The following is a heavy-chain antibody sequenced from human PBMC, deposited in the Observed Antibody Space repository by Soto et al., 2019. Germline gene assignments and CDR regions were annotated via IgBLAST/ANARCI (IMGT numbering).Heavy chain of an antibody. Sequence: QVHLVQSGAEVKKPGASVKVSCKASGYTFTSYGITWVRQAPGQGLEWMGWISAHNGNTDYAQKPQGRGIVTRDTTTSTAYMERRSLRSDDTAVYYCARGRYGDYWGQGALVTVSS. CDR1: GYTFTSYG. V-gene: IGHV1-18*01. J-gene: IGHJ4*02. D-gene: IGHD1-1*01. CDR3: ARGRYGDY. CDR2: ISAHNGNT.